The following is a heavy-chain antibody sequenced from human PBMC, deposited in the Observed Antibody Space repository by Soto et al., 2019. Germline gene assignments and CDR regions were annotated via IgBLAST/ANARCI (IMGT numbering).Heavy chain of an antibody. Sequence: LRLSCAASGFTVSSSQMTWVRQAPGKALEWVSVIFIGGTTQYAVSVKGRFTISRDYSKNTVYLQMNSLRAEDTAVYYCARLGPYASGIYPFPHNRFHPWGPGTLLTGST. CDR3: ARLGPYASGIYPFPHNRFHP. CDR2: IFIGGTT. CDR1: GFTVSSSQ. D-gene: IGHD3-10*01. J-gene: IGHJ5*02. V-gene: IGHV3-53*01.